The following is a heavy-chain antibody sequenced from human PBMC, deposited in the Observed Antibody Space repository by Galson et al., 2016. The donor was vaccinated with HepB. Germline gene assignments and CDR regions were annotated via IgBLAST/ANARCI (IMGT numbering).Heavy chain of an antibody. Sequence: SLRLSCAASGFTFSSYWIHWVRQAPGKGLVWVSRIASDGSSITYADFVKGRFTVSRDNAKNTVYLRMTRLRVEDTAVCYCARDKGADTPFDYWSQGSRVTVAS. D-gene: IGHD3-16*01. J-gene: IGHJ4*02. CDR3: ARDKGADTPFDY. V-gene: IGHV3-74*03. CDR2: IASDGSSI. CDR1: GFTFSSYW.